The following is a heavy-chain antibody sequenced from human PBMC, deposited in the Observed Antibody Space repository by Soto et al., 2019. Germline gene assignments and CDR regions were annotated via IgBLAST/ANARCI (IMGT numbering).Heavy chain of an antibody. CDR3: ARDGSSWDLGNWFDP. D-gene: IGHD6-13*01. Sequence: SETLSLTCTVSGGSISSGDYYWSWIRQPPGKGLEWIGYIYCSGSTYYNPSLKSRVTISVDTSKNQFSLKLSSATAADTAVYYCARDGSSWDLGNWFDPWGQGTLVTVSS. J-gene: IGHJ5*02. CDR2: IYCSGST. CDR1: GGSISSGDYY. V-gene: IGHV4-30-4*01.